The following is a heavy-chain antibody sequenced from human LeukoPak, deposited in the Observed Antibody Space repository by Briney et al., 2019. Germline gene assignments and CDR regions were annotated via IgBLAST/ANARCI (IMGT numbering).Heavy chain of an antibody. J-gene: IGHJ4*02. CDR1: GFTFSRAW. D-gene: IGHD5-24*01. Sequence: GGSLRLSCAASGFTFSRAWMSWVREAPGKGLEWVANIKEDGSEDYYADSVKGRFAISKDNAKNSLYLQMNNLRAEDTAMYYCARDADGYEDWGQGTLVIVSS. V-gene: IGHV3-7*01. CDR2: IKEDGSED. CDR3: ARDADGYED.